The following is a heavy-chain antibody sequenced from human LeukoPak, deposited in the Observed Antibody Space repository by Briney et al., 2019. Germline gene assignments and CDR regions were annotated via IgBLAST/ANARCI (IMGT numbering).Heavy chain of an antibody. CDR3: ARERAITGSLLSWFDP. D-gene: IGHD3-10*01. CDR1: GYTFTSYY. Sequence: GASVKVSCKASGYTFTSYYMHWVRQAPGQGLEWMGIISPSGGSTSYAQKFQGRVTMTRDMSTSTVYMELSSLRSEDTAVYYCARERAITGSLLSWFDPWGQGTLVTVSS. CDR2: ISPSGGST. J-gene: IGHJ5*02. V-gene: IGHV1-46*01.